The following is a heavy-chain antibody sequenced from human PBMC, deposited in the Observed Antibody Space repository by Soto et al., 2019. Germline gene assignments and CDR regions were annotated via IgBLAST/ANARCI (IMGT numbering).Heavy chain of an antibody. J-gene: IGHJ2*01. CDR3: ARDRGHDAWYFDL. CDR1: GFAFNEYT. V-gene: IGHV3-21*01. D-gene: IGHD5-12*01. Sequence: MELVESGGGLVKPGASLRLSCEASGFAFNEYTIHWVRQPPGRGLDWVSSIADTGSFIYYADSMKGRITISRDNAKKTVYLQMNHLRVEDTAIYYCARDRGHDAWYFDLWGRGTAVTVSS. CDR2: IADTGSFI.